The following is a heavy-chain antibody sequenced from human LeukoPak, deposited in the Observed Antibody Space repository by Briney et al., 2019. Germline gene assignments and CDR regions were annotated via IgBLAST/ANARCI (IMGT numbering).Heavy chain of an antibody. CDR1: GFTFSSYA. CDR2: ISGSGGST. V-gene: IGHV3-23*01. Sequence: GGSLRLSCAASGFTFSSYAMSWVRQAPGKGLEWASAISGSGGSTYYADSVKGRFTIPRDNSKNTLYLQMNSPRAEDTAVYYCANDDYGEDFDYWGQGTLVTVSS. J-gene: IGHJ4*02. CDR3: ANDDYGEDFDY. D-gene: IGHD4-17*01.